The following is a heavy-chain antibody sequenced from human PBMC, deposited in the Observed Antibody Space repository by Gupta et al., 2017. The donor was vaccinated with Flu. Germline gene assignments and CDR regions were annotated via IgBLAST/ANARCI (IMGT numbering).Heavy chain of an antibody. CDR2: IYPSGNT. CDR1: GGSISSESYF. J-gene: IGHJ4*02. D-gene: IGHD6-6*01. V-gene: IGHV4-61*02. Sequence: QVQLQESGPGLVKPSQTLSLTCTVSGGSISSESYFWNWIRQPAGKGLEWIGRIYPSGNTKYNPSLKRRVTISIDTSQNQFSLWLSSVTAADTAVYYCARVGSNSEIDCWGQGTVVIVSS. CDR3: ARVGSNSEIDC.